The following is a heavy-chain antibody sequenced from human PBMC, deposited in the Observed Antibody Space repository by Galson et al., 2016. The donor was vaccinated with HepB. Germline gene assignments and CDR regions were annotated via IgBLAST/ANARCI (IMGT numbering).Heavy chain of an antibody. CDR2: ISYDGNND. CDR1: GFSFSSYG. J-gene: IGHJ3*02. Sequence: SLRLSCAASGFSFSSYGMHWVRQAPGKGLEWVALISYDGNNDYYADSVMGRVTISRDNSKNTLYLQMHSLRAEDTAVYYCARDRSDDAFDIWGQGTMVTVSS. V-gene: IGHV3-30*03. CDR3: ARDRSDDAFDI.